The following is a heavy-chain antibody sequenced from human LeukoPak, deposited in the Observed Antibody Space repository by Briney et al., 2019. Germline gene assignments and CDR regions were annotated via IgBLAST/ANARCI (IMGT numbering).Heavy chain of an antibody. CDR1: GGTFSSYA. D-gene: IGHD3-10*01. J-gene: IGHJ4*02. V-gene: IGHV1-2*02. CDR3: ARDQMWWVWFGELSLDY. CDR2: INPNSGGT. Sequence: ASVKVSCKASGGTFSSYAISWVRQAPGQGLEWMGWINPNSGGTNYAQKFQGRVTMTRDTSISTAYMELSRLRSDDTAVYYCARDQMWWVWFGELSLDYWGQGTLVTVSS.